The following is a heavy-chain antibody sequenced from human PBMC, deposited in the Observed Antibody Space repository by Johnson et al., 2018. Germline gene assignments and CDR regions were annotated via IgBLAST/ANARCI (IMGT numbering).Heavy chain of an antibody. D-gene: IGHD6-19*01. J-gene: IGHJ4*02. CDR1: GFTFSRYN. CDR2: ISSTSEFL. Sequence: VQLVESGGGLVKPGGSLRLSCAASGFTFSRYNMNWVRQSPGTGLEWVSSISSTSEFLYYADLVKGRFIISRDNAKNSLSLQMNSPRAEDTAFYYCTRDVGRYGMFDSWGRGTLVTVSS. V-gene: IGHV3-21*01. CDR3: TRDVGRYGMFDS.